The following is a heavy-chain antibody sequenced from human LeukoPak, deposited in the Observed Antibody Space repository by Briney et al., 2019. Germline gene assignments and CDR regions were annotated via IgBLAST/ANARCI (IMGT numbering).Heavy chain of an antibody. Sequence: GGSLRLSCAASGLTVSSNYMSWVRQAPGKGLEWVSVIYSGGSTYYADSVKGRFTISRDNSKNTLYLQMNSLRAEDTAVYYCARGPDSSGWYEDGMDVWGQGTTVTVSS. D-gene: IGHD6-19*01. J-gene: IGHJ6*02. CDR2: IYSGGST. V-gene: IGHV3-53*01. CDR1: GLTVSSNY. CDR3: ARGPDSSGWYEDGMDV.